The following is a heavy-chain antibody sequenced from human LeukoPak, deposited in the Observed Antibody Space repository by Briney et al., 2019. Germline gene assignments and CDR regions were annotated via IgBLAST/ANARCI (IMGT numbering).Heavy chain of an antibody. Sequence: PSETLSLTSTVSGGSISSYYWSWIRQPPGKGLEWIGYIYYSGSTNYNPSLKSRVTISVDTSKNQFSLKLSSVTAADTAVYYCARVSSGWSTDYYFDYWGQGTLVTVSS. D-gene: IGHD6-19*01. J-gene: IGHJ4*02. CDR3: ARVSSGWSTDYYFDY. CDR1: GGSISSYY. CDR2: IYYSGST. V-gene: IGHV4-59*01.